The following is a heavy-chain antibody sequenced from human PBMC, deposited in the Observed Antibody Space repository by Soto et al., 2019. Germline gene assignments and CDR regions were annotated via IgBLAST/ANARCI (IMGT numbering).Heavy chain of an antibody. D-gene: IGHD3-22*01. CDR2: INHSGST. J-gene: IGHJ6*02. Sequence: PSETLSLTCAVYGGSFSGYYWSWIRQPPGKGLEWIGEINHSGSTNYNPSLKSRVTISVDTSKNQFSLKLSSVTAADTAVYYCARVSRRSYYDSSGYYYRPHYYYGMDVWGQGTTVTV. V-gene: IGHV4-34*01. CDR3: ARVSRRSYYDSSGYYYRPHYYYGMDV. CDR1: GGSFSGYY.